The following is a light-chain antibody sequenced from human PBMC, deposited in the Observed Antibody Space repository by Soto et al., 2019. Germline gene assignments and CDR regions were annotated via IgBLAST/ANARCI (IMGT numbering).Light chain of an antibody. CDR1: QSVSSN. CDR3: QQYNNWPPWT. CDR2: GAS. J-gene: IGKJ1*01. V-gene: IGKV3-15*01. Sequence: EIVMTQSPATLSVSPGERATLYCRASQSVSSNLAWYQQKPGPAPRLLIYGASTKATGIPARFSGSGSGTEFTLTISSLQSEDFAVYYCQQYNNWPPWTFGQGTKVDIK.